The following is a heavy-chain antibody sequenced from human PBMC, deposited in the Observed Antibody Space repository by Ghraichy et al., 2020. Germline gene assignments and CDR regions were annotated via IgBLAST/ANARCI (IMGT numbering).Heavy chain of an antibody. J-gene: IGHJ4*02. CDR3: AKGTRPSYSSGWYSGNFDY. Sequence: SLRLSCAAYGFTFDDYAMHWVRQAPGKGLEWVSGISWNSGSIGYADSVKGRFTISRDNAKNSLYLQMNSLRAEDTALYYCAKGTRPSYSSGWYSGNFDYWGQGTLVTVSS. CDR1: GFTFDDYA. D-gene: IGHD6-19*01. V-gene: IGHV3-9*01. CDR2: ISWNSGSI.